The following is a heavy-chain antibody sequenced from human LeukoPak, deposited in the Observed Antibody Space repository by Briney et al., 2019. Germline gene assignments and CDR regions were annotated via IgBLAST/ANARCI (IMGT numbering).Heavy chain of an antibody. J-gene: IGHJ2*01. D-gene: IGHD6-6*01. CDR3: ARGSRDRIATRPGRYSDL. Sequence: PSETLSLTCAVYGGSFSGYYWSWIRQPPGKGLEWIGEINHSGSTNYNPSLKSRVTISVDTSKNQFSLKLSSVTAADTAVYYCARGSRDRIATRPGRYSDLWGRGTLVTVPS. CDR1: GGSFSGYY. V-gene: IGHV4-34*01. CDR2: INHSGST.